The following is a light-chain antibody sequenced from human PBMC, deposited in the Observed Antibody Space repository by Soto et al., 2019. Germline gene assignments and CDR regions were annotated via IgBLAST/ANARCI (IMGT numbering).Light chain of an antibody. CDR1: QSLVYSDGNTY. J-gene: IGKJ5*01. CDR3: MQGTHWPPIT. V-gene: IGKV2-30*01. CDR2: KVS. Sequence: DVVMTQSPLSLPVTLGQPASISCRSSQSLVYSDGNTYLNWFQXRPGQSXXRXIYKVSNRDSGVPDRFSGSGAATDFTLQISRVEAEDVGVYYGMQGTHWPPITFGQGTRLEIK.